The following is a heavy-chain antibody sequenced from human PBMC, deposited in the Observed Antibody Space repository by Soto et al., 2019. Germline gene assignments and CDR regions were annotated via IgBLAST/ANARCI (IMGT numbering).Heavy chain of an antibody. CDR1: GDTLTSYD. CDR3: ARGGLYSSGWSASFDY. CDR2: MNPNSGNT. V-gene: IGHV1-8*01. Sequence: GASVKLSCKDSGDTLTSYDINWVRQATGQGLEWMGWMNPNSGNTGYAQKFQGRVTMTRNTSISTAYMELSSLRSEDTAVYYCARGGLYSSGWSASFDYWGQGTLVTVSS. J-gene: IGHJ4*02. D-gene: IGHD6-19*01.